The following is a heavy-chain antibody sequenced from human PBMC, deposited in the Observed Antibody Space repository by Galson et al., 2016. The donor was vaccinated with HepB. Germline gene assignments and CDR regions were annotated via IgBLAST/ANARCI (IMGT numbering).Heavy chain of an antibody. CDR1: GFTFSTYC. Sequence: SLRLSCAASGFTFSTYCMHWVRQAPGKGLVWVSRINSDGVSTNYADSVKGRFTISRDNAKNTLYLQMNSLRAEDTAVYYCARGAVRYCGTTSCPHFDIWGEGTRVSVSS. V-gene: IGHV3-74*01. J-gene: IGHJ3*02. D-gene: IGHD2-2*01. CDR2: INSDGVST. CDR3: ARGAVRYCGTTSCPHFDI.